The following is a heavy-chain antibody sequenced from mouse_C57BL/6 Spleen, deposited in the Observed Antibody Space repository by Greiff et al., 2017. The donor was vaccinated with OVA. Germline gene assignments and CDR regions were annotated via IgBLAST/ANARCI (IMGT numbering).Heavy chain of an antibody. CDR3: AKGSSGYAMDY. CDR1: GYSFTGYY. Sequence: EVKLEESGPELVKPGASVKISCKASGYSFTGYYMHWVKQSHGNILDWIGYIYPYNGVSSYNQKFKGKATLTVDKSSSTAYMELRSLTSEDSAVYYCAKGSSGYAMDYWGQGTSVTVSS. D-gene: IGHD1-1*01. J-gene: IGHJ4*01. CDR2: IYPYNGVS. V-gene: IGHV1-31*01.